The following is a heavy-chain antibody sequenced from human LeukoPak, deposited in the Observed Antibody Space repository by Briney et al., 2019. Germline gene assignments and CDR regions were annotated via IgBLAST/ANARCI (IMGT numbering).Heavy chain of an antibody. Sequence: ASVKVSCKVSGYTLTELSMHWVRQAPGKGLEWMGGFDPEDGETIYAQKFQGRVTITEDTSTDTAYMELSSLRSEDTAVYYCATTVAGTSLDYWGQGTLVTVSS. CDR2: FDPEDGET. CDR1: GYTLTELS. V-gene: IGHV1-24*01. D-gene: IGHD6-19*01. CDR3: ATTVAGTSLDY. J-gene: IGHJ4*02.